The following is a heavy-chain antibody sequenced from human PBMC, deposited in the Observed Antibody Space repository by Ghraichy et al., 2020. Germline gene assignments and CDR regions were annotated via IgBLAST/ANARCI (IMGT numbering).Heavy chain of an antibody. J-gene: IGHJ6*03. V-gene: IGHV3-66*02. CDR1: GFTVSSNY. CDR2: IYSGGST. D-gene: IGHD2-2*02. Sequence: GEALRLSCAASGFTVSSNYMSWVRQAPGKGLEWVSVIYSGGSTYYADSVKGRFTISRDNSKNTLYLQMNSLRAEDTAVYYCARDFPQLPYDDYYYYYMDVWGKGTTVTVSS. CDR3: ARDFPQLPYDDYYYYYMDV.